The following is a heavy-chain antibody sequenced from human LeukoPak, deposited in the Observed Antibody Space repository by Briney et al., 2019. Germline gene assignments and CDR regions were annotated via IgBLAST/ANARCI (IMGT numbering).Heavy chain of an antibody. CDR1: GYTFTSHG. Sequence: GASVKVSCKASGYTFTSHGISWVRQAPGQGLEWMGWISTYNGNTKYAKKLQGRVIMTTDTSTSTAYMELRSLRSDDTAVYYCARDYSPYSDYGRAGASWGQGTLVTVSS. V-gene: IGHV1-18*01. J-gene: IGHJ5*02. CDR2: ISTYNGNT. D-gene: IGHD4-11*01. CDR3: ARDYSPYSDYGRAGAS.